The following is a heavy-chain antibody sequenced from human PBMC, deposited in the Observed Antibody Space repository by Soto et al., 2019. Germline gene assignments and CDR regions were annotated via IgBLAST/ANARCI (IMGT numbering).Heavy chain of an antibody. CDR3: ARFNDGSGSYYFDY. CDR1: VGSFSGYY. D-gene: IGHD3-10*01. J-gene: IGHJ4*01. Sequence: SESLSLTCAVYVGSFSGYYWSWIRQPPGKGLEWIGEINHSGSTNYNPSLKSRVTISVDTSKNQFSLKLSSVTAADTAVYYCARFNDGSGSYYFDYWG. CDR2: INHSGST. V-gene: IGHV4-34*01.